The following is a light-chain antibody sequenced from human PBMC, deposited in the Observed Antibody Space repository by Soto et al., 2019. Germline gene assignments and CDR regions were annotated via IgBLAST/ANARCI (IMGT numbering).Light chain of an antibody. Sequence: DIQMTQSPSTLSGSVGARAPILCGPVRPIVGGLAWYKQKPGKAPKLLIYKASTLKSGVPSRFSGSGSGTEFTLTISSLQPDDFATYYCQHYNSYSEAFGQGTKVELK. CDR1: RPIVGG. CDR2: KAS. CDR3: QHYNSYSEA. J-gene: IGKJ1*01. V-gene: IGKV1-5*03.